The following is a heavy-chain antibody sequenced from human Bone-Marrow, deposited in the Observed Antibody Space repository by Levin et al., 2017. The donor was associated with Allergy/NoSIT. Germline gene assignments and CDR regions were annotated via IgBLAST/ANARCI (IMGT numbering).Heavy chain of an antibody. Sequence: SCVASGFSFDNYAMSWVRQAPGKGLEWVSAFSGYGGSTYYADSVKGRFTISRDNSKHTLYLQMSGLRAEDTAVYYCAKDRYSSSWTNYDAFDIWGQGTVVTVSS. CDR1: GFSFDNYA. CDR2: FSGYGGST. D-gene: IGHD6-13*01. V-gene: IGHV3-23*01. CDR3: AKDRYSSSWTNYDAFDI. J-gene: IGHJ3*02.